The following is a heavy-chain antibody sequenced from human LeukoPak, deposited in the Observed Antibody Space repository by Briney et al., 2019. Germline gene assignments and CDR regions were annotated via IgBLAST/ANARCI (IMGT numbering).Heavy chain of an antibody. V-gene: IGHV4-34*01. J-gene: IGHJ6*03. CDR2: INHSGST. CDR3: ARHTAHYYGSGSATPNYYYYYMDV. Sequence: SETLSLTCAVYGGSFSGYYWSWIRQPPGKGLEWIGEINHSGSTNYNPSLKSRVTISVDTSKNQFSLKLSSVTAADTAVYYCARHTAHYYGSGSATPNYYYYYMDVWGKGTTVTISS. CDR1: GGSFSGYY. D-gene: IGHD3-10*01.